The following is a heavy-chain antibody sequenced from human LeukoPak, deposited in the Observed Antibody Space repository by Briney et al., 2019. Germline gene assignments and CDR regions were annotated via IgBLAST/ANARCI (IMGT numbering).Heavy chain of an antibody. J-gene: IGHJ6*02. V-gene: IGHV3-49*04. D-gene: IGHD5-18*01. CDR2: IRSKAYGGTT. CDR1: GFTFGDHA. CDR3: RGPTQQWLYSGTDV. Sequence: PGGSLRLSCTASGFTFGDHAMSWVRQAPGKGLEWLGFIRSKAYGGTTEYAASAKGRFTIPRDDSKSIAYLQMNSLTTEDPAVYCSRGPTQQWLYSGTDVWGQGTTVIVSS.